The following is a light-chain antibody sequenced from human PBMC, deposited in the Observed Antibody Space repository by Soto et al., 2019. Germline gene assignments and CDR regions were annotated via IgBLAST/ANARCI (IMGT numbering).Light chain of an antibody. V-gene: IGKV3-11*01. CDR3: QQRSNWPPEIT. Sequence: EIVLTQSAATLSLSPGERATLSCRASQSISIYLAWYQQKPGQAPRLLIYDVFNRATGIPARFSGSGSGTDFTLTISSLEPEDFAVYYCQQRSNWPPEITFGQRTRLEIK. CDR1: QSISIY. CDR2: DVF. J-gene: IGKJ5*01.